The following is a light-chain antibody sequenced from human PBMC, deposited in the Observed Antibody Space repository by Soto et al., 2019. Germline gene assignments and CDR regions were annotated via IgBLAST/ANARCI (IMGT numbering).Light chain of an antibody. J-gene: IGKJ4*01. V-gene: IGKV3-15*01. CDR3: QQYNNWPLT. Sequence: EIVVTQSPATRSVSPGERATLSCRASQSVSSNLAWYQQKPGQAPRLLIYGASTRATGMPARFSGSGSGTEFTLTISSLQSEDFAVYYCQQYNNWPLTFGGGTKV. CDR2: GAS. CDR1: QSVSSN.